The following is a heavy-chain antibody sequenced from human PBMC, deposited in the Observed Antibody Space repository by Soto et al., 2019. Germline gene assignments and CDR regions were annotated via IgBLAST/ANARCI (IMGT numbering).Heavy chain of an antibody. CDR3: AREIERLLGY. J-gene: IGHJ4*02. V-gene: IGHV3-30-3*01. CDR1: GFTFSSYA. CDR2: ISYDGSNK. Sequence: QVQLVEYGGGVVQPGRSLRLSCAASGFTFSSYAMHWVRQAPGKGLEWVAVISYDGSNKYYADSVKGRFTISRDNSKNTLYLQMNSLRAEDTTVYYCAREIERLLGYWGQGTLVTVSS. D-gene: IGHD3-3*01.